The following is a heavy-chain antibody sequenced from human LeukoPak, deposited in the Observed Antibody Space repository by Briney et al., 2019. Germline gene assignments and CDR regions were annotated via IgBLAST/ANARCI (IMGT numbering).Heavy chain of an antibody. V-gene: IGHV1-24*01. J-gene: IGHJ6*03. D-gene: IGHD2-8*01. Sequence: ASVKVSCKVSGYTLTELSMHWVRQAPGKGLEWMGGFDPEDGETIYAQKFQGRVTMTEDTSPDTAYMELSSLRSEDTAVYYCATGEVGYCTNGVCYHYYYYMDVWGKGTTVTVSS. CDR2: FDPEDGET. CDR1: GYTLTELS. CDR3: ATGEVGYCTNGVCYHYYYYMDV.